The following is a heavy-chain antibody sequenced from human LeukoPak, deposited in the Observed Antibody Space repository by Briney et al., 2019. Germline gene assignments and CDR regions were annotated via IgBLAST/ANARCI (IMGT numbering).Heavy chain of an antibody. Sequence: GGSLRLSCAASGFTVDSNYLSWVRQAPGKGLEWVSTIYTGGNTYYAASVKGRFTISRDFSKNTVFLHMNSLRAEDTAVYYCAREGRLLRFLEWAPGAFDIWGQGTMVTVSS. J-gene: IGHJ3*02. CDR1: GFTVDSNY. CDR3: AREGRLLRFLEWAPGAFDI. D-gene: IGHD3-3*01. V-gene: IGHV3-53*05. CDR2: IYTGGNT.